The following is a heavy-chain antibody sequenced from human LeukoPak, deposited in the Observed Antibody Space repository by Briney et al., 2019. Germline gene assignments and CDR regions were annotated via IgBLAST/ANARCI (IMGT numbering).Heavy chain of an antibody. V-gene: IGHV1-8*01. CDR2: MNPNSGNT. CDR3: ARAYRITIFGVGTTRRYFDY. Sequence: ASVKVSCKASGYTFTSYDINWVRQATGQGLEWMGWMNPNSGNTGYAQKFQGRVTMTRNTSISTAYMELSSLRSEDTAVYYCARAYRITIFGVGTTRRYFDYRGQGTLVTVSS. J-gene: IGHJ4*02. D-gene: IGHD3-3*01. CDR1: GYTFTSYD.